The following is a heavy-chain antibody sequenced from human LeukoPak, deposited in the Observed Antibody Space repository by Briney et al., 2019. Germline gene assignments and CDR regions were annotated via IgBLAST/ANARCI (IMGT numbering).Heavy chain of an antibody. J-gene: IGHJ6*02. CDR2: ISAYNGNT. V-gene: IGHV1-18*01. Sequence: ASVKVSCKAPGYTFTSYGISWVRQAPGQGLEWMGWISAYNGNTNYAQKLQGRVTMTTDTSTSTAYMELRSLRSDDTAVYYCARVDIVVVPAAKGPYYYYGMDVWGQGTTVTVSS. CDR3: ARVDIVVVPAAKGPYYYYGMDV. CDR1: GYTFTSYG. D-gene: IGHD2-2*03.